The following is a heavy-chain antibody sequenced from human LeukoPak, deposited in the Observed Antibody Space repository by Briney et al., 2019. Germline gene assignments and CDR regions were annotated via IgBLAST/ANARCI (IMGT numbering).Heavy chain of an antibody. V-gene: IGHV3-48*02. CDR2: ISSSSITT. CDR1: DFTFSSYS. CDR3: AGDSTVLGSRSFDF. J-gene: IGHJ4*02. Sequence: PGGSLRLSCAASDFTFSSYSMNWVRQAPGKGLEWVSYISSSSITTYYADSVKGRFTISRDNAKNSLYLQMNSLRDEDTAVYYCAGDSTVLGSRSFDFWGQGTLVTVSS. D-gene: IGHD1-26*01.